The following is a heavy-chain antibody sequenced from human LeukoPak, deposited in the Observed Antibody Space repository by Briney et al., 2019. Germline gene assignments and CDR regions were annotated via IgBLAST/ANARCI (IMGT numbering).Heavy chain of an antibody. CDR1: GGSFSGYY. J-gene: IGHJ4*02. CDR2: INHSGST. D-gene: IGHD3-22*01. CDR3: ARASYYYDSSGYYHDGYFDY. Sequence: SETLSLTCAVYGGSFSGYYWSWIRQPPGKGLEWIGEINHSGSTNYNPPLKSRVTISVDTSKNQFSLKLSSVTAADTAVYYCARASYYYDSSGYYHDGYFDYWGQGTLVTVSS. V-gene: IGHV4-34*01.